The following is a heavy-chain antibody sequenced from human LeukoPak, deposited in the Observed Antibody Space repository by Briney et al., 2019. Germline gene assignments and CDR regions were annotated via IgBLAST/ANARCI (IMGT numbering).Heavy chain of an antibody. CDR1: GFTFSSYA. Sequence: GGSLRLSCAASGFTFSSYAMHWVRQAPGKGLEWVAVISYDGSNKYYADSVKGRFTISRDNSKKTLYLQMNSLRAEDTAVYYCASLVAVAADYWGQGTLVTVSS. CDR2: ISYDGSNK. V-gene: IGHV3-30-3*01. CDR3: ASLVAVAADY. D-gene: IGHD6-19*01. J-gene: IGHJ4*02.